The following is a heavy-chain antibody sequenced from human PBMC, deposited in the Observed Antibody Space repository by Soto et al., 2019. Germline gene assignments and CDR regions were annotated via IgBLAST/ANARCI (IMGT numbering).Heavy chain of an antibody. CDR2: IYYSGST. CDR1: GGSISSGGYY. CDR3: ARGYSSSWYVWFDP. Sequence: LSLTCTVSGGSISSGGYYWSWIRQHPGKGPEWIGYIYYSGSTYYNPSLKSRVTISVDTSKNQFSLKLSSVTAADTAVYYCARGYSSSWYVWFDPWGQGTLVTVSS. D-gene: IGHD6-13*01. J-gene: IGHJ5*02. V-gene: IGHV4-31*03.